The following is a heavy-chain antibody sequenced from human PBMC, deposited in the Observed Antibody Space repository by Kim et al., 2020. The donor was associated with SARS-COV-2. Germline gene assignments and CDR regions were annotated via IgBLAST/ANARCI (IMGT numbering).Heavy chain of an antibody. J-gene: IGHJ4*02. CDR1: GFTFSDYT. CDR3: ARLFSGYYSDY. Sequence: GGSLRLSCAASGFTFSDYTMNWVRQAPGKGLEWVSSITSSSSYIYYADSLKGRFTISRDNAKDSLFLQMDSLRAEDTAVYYCARLFSGYYSDYCGQGTLV. V-gene: IGHV3-21*01. D-gene: IGHD6-19*01. CDR2: ITSSSSYI.